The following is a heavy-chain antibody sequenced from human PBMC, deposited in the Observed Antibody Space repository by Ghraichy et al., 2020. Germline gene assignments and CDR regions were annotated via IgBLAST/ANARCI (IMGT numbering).Heavy chain of an antibody. CDR1: GFTFSGSA. D-gene: IGHD3-22*01. CDR2: IRSKANSYAT. J-gene: IGHJ4*02. Sequence: GALRLSCAASGFTFSGSAMDWVRQASGKGLEWVGRIRSKANSYATEYAESVKGRFTISRDDSKNTAFLQMNSLKTEDTAVYYCTRHGSSPTYYYDHSGPTPFDYWGQGTLFTVSS. V-gene: IGHV3-73*01. CDR3: TRHGSSPTYYYDHSGPTPFDY.